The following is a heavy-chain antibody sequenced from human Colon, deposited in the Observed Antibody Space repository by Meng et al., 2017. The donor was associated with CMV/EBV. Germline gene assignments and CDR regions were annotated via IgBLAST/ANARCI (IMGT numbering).Heavy chain of an antibody. CDR3: SNGLLGVQGH. V-gene: IGHV3-NL1*01. CDR1: GGGVSGGG. D-gene: IGHD3-3*01. CDR2: SGGGGH. J-gene: IGHJ4*02. Sequence: GGGGRGVGARGLGGGGAGGGVSGGGRQGVRRGAGKGVGGGGVSGGGGHYYAYSVKDRFTISRYDSKRMVYLQMNNLKTEDTAMYFCSNGLLGVQGHWGQGTLVTVSS.